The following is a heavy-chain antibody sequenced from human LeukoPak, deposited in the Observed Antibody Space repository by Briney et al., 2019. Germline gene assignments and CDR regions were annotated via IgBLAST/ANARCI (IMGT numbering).Heavy chain of an antibody. J-gene: IGHJ5*02. CDR3: ANPLWQQPEHNWFDP. CDR1: GFTFSSYA. V-gene: IGHV3-23*01. Sequence: GGSLRLSCAASGFTFSSYALSWVRQAPGKGLEWVSAISGSDGSTYYADSVKGRFTISRDNSKNTLYLQMNSLRAEDTAVYYCANPLWQQPEHNWFDPWGQGTLVTVSS. D-gene: IGHD6-13*01. CDR2: ISGSDGST.